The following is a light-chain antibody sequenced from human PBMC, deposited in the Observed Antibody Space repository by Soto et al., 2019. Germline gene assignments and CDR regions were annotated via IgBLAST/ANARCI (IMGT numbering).Light chain of an antibody. V-gene: IGKV1-9*01. CDR3: LQLNSYPLT. CDR1: QAISSY. CDR2: AAS. J-gene: IGKJ4*01. Sequence: DIQLTQSPSFLSASVGDRVTITCRASQAISSYLDWYQQKPGKGPKLLIHAASTLQSGVPLRFSGSGSGTEFTLTISSLQPEDFATYYCLQLNSYPLTFGGGTEVENK.